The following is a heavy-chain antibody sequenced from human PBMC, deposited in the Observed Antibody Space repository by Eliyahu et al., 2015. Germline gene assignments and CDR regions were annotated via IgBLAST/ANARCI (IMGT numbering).Heavy chain of an antibody. Sequence: EVQLVESGGGLVQPGGSLRXSCAASGFTFSTYAMXWVRQAXGKGLEYVSAISSXGGSTYYAKSVKGRFTISRDNSKNTLYLQMGSLRAEDMAVYYCARDVWRFDSWLKRDSWSWFDPWGQGTLVTVS. CDR2: ISSXGGST. J-gene: IGHJ5*02. V-gene: IGHV3-64*01. CDR1: GFTFSTYA. D-gene: IGHD3-3*01. CDR3: ARDVWRFDSWLKRDSWSWFDP.